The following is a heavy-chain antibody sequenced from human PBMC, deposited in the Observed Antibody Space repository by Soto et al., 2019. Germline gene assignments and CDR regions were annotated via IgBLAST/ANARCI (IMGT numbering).Heavy chain of an antibody. Sequence: QVQLVQSGAEVKKPGASVKVSCKASGYTFTSYDINWVRQATGHGLEWMGWMNPNSGNTGYAQKFQGRVTMTRNTSMSTAYMELSSLRSEDTAVYYCARGINYYDSGDDAFDIWAKGQWSPSLQ. CDR3: ARGINYYDSGDDAFDI. V-gene: IGHV1-8*01. CDR2: MNPNSGNT. CDR1: GYTFTSYD. J-gene: IGHJ3*02. D-gene: IGHD3-10*01.